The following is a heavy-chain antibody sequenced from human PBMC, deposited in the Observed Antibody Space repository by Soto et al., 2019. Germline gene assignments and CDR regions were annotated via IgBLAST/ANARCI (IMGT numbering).Heavy chain of an antibody. J-gene: IGHJ4*02. V-gene: IGHV4-34*01. CDR2: INHSGST. CDR3: ARSPRWSGHFDY. D-gene: IGHD3-3*01. Sequence: QVQLQQWGAGLLKPSETLSLTCAVYGGSFSGYYWSWIRQPPGKGLEWIGEINHSGSTNYNPSLKSRVTISVDTSKNQFSLKLSSVTAADTAVYYCARSPRWSGHFDYWGQGTLVTVSS. CDR1: GGSFSGYY.